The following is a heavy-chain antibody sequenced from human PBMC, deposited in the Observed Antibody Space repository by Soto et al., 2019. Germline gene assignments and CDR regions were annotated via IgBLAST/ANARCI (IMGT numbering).Heavy chain of an antibody. Sequence: QVQLQESGPGLVKPSQTLSLTCNVSGDAISRGGYYWGWIRQHPGKGLQWLGYSYYSGNTYYSPSLRGRITISVDMSENQFSLKLTSATAADTAVYYCVQCRAYTGGGPGGWWLDPWGQGILVTVSS. J-gene: IGHJ5*02. D-gene: IGHD2-8*02. CDR2: SYYSGNT. CDR3: VQCRAYTGGGPGGWWLDP. V-gene: IGHV4-31*03. CDR1: GDAISRGGYY.